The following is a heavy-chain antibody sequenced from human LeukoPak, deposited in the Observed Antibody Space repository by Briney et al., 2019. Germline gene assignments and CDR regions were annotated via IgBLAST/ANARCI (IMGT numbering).Heavy chain of an antibody. Sequence: PGGSLRLSCAASGFTFRSYAMSWVRQAPGKGLEWVSSISSSSSYIYYADSVKGRFTISRDNAKNSLYLQMNSLRAEDTAVYYCARETKYYYDSSGYFYYWGQGTLVTVSS. CDR1: GFTFRSYA. CDR2: ISSSSSYI. J-gene: IGHJ4*02. CDR3: ARETKYYYDSSGYFYY. D-gene: IGHD3-22*01. V-gene: IGHV3-21*01.